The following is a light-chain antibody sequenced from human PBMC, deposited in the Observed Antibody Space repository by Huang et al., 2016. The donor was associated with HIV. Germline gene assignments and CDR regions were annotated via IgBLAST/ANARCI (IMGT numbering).Light chain of an antibody. CDR2: DAS. CDR1: HSVDSD. V-gene: IGKV3-15*01. CDR3: QQYSDWPPLT. Sequence: IELTQSPATLSVSPGERATLSCRASHSVDSDLAWYQQKPGEDPRLLIYDASTRAACSIAECNGTGSGTGFSLSITNLLSEDFAVYYCQQYSDWPPLTFGGGTKVEI. J-gene: IGKJ4*01.